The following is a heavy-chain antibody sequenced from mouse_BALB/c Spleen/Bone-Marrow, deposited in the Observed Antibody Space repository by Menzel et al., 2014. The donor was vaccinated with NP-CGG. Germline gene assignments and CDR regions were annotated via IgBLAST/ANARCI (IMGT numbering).Heavy chain of an antibody. Sequence: VQLQQSGVELVRPGTSVKVSCKASGYAFTNYLIEWVKQRPGQGLEWIGVINPGSGGTNYNEKFKGKATLTADKSSSTAYMQLSSLTSDDSAVYFCARDGDYDEGYAMDYWGQGTSVTVSS. CDR3: ARDGDYDEGYAMDY. V-gene: IGHV1-54*01. CDR2: INPGSGGT. CDR1: GYAFTNYL. J-gene: IGHJ4*01. D-gene: IGHD2-4*01.